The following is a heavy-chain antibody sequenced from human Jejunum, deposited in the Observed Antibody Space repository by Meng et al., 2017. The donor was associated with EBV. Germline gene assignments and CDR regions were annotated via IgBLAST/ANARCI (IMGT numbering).Heavy chain of an antibody. CDR2: INHSGRT. Sequence: HVPLPQWGAGLFQPSETPSPTCAVHRGSCSGYYWSWIRQHPGKGLEWIGEINHSGRTNYNPSLRRRVTISVETSKNQFSLRLNSVPAADTAVYYCARVAFSYTTRSLDSWGQGTLVTVSS. V-gene: IGHV4-34*02. CDR3: ARVAFSYTTRSLDS. J-gene: IGHJ4*02. D-gene: IGHD3-16*02. CDR1: RGSCSGYY.